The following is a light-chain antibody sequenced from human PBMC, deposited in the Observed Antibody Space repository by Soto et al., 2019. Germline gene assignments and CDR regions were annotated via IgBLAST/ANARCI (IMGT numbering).Light chain of an antibody. CDR2: SSD. CDR3: VAWDDSLAGYV. Sequence: QSVLTQPPSASGTPGQRVTISCSGSSSNIGANSVSWYQQLPGAAPKLLIYSSDKRPSGVPDRFSGSKSVNSGSLAISGLRSEDEADYYCVAWDDSLAGYVFGTGTKVTVL. J-gene: IGLJ1*01. V-gene: IGLV1-47*02. CDR1: SSNIGANS.